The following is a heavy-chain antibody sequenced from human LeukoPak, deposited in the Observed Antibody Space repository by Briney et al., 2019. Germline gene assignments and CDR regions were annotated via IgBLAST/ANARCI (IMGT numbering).Heavy chain of an antibody. D-gene: IGHD5-18*01. CDR2: LYHSGST. CDR3: ARAKRIQLWLKLSFDI. V-gene: IGHV4-38-2*02. J-gene: IGHJ3*02. CDR1: GYSISSGYY. Sequence: SETLSLTCTVSGYSISSGYYWGWVRQPPGKGLEWIANLYHSGSTYYNPSLKSRVTISVDTSKNQFSLKLSSVTAADTAVYYCARAKRIQLWLKLSFDIWGQGTMVTVSS.